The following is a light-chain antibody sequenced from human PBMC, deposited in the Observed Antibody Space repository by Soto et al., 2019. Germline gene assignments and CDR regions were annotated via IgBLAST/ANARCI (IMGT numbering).Light chain of an antibody. Sequence: DIQMTQSPSSLSASVGDRVTITCRASQSISSYLNWYRQKPGKAPKLLIYAASSLQSGVPSRFSGSGSGTDFTLTISSLQPEDFATYYGQQSYSTPYTFGQGTKLEIK. CDR1: QSISSY. V-gene: IGKV1-39*01. J-gene: IGKJ2*01. CDR2: AAS. CDR3: QQSYSTPYT.